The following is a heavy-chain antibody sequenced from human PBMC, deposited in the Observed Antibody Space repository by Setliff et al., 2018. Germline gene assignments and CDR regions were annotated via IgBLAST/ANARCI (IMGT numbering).Heavy chain of an antibody. D-gene: IGHD2-2*01. Sequence: GASVKVSCKASGYTFISYGISWLRQAPGQGFEWMGWISAYNGNANYAQKLQGRLTMTTDTSTSTAYMELRSLRSDDTAVYFCARFGGSCSSSSCYASDLWGQGTMVTVSS. J-gene: IGHJ3*01. CDR2: ISAYNGNA. CDR3: ARFGGSCSSSSCYASDL. V-gene: IGHV1-18*01. CDR1: GYTFISYG.